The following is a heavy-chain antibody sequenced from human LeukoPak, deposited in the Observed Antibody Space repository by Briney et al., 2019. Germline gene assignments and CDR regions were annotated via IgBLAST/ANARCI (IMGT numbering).Heavy chain of an antibody. CDR2: INRETNLI. CDR3: ARDREWAFDY. CDR1: GFTFNTYS. V-gene: IGHV3-48*02. Sequence: PGGSLRLSCAASGFTFNTYSMNWVRQAPWKGLEWVSHINRETNLIDYADSVKGRFTISRDNAKNSLYLEMTSLRDEDTAVYYCARDREWAFDYWGQGTLVTVSS. J-gene: IGHJ4*02. D-gene: IGHD2-8*01.